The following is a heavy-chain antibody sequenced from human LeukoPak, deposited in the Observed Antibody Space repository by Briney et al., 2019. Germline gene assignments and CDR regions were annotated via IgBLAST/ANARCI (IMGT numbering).Heavy chain of an antibody. D-gene: IGHD6-13*01. CDR2: IYSGGST. CDR3: ARKAADTPAAFDI. Sequence: GGSLRLSCAASGFTFSAYPMHWDRQAPGKGLEWVSVIYSGGSTYYADSVKGRFTISRDNSKNTLYLQMNSLRAEDTAVYYCARKAADTPAAFDIWGQGTMVTVSS. J-gene: IGHJ3*02. V-gene: IGHV3-53*01. CDR1: GFTFSAYP.